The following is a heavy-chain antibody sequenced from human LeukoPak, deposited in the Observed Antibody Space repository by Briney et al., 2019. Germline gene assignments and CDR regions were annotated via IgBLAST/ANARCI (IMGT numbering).Heavy chain of an antibody. CDR2: IYWNDDK. Sequence: SGPTLVKPTQTLTLTCTFSGFSLSTSGVGVGWIRQPPGKAPEWLALIYWNDDKRYSPSLKSRLTITKDTSKNRVVLTMTNMDPVDTATYYCVHRRGFQYYYDSSGYYPPFYFDYWGQGTLVTVSS. V-gene: IGHV2-5*01. D-gene: IGHD3-22*01. J-gene: IGHJ4*02. CDR1: GFSLSTSGVG. CDR3: VHRRGFQYYYDSSGYYPPFYFDY.